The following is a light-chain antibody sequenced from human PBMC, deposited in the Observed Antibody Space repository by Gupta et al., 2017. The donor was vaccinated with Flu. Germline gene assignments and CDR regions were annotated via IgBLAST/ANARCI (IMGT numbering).Light chain of an antibody. CDR2: EVI. Sequence: QYALTQPASVSGSPGQSITISCTGTSSDVGGYNYVSWYQHHPGKAPKLMIYEVINRPSGVSNRFSCSKSGNTASLTISGLQAEDEADYYCSSYTSSNSLEFGGGTKLTVL. V-gene: IGLV2-14*01. CDR1: SSDVGGYNY. J-gene: IGLJ3*02. CDR3: SSYTSSNSLE.